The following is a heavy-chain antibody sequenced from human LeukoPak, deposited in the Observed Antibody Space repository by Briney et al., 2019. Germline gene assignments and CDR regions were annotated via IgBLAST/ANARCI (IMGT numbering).Heavy chain of an antibody. D-gene: IGHD6-6*01. J-gene: IGHJ4*02. CDR2: INPYNGNT. CDR1: GYTFNSYG. Sequence: ASVKVSCKASGYTFNSYGISWVRQAPGQGLAWMGWINPYNGNTNYAQNLQGRVTMTTHTSTSTAYMELRSLRSDDTAVYYCARRYSDSSEGFDYWGQGTLVTVSS. CDR3: ARRYSDSSEGFDY. V-gene: IGHV1-18*01.